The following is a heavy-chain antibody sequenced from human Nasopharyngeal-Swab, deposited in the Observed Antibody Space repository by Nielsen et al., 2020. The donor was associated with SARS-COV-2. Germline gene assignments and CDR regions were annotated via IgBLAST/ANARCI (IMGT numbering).Heavy chain of an antibody. CDR2: ISYDGSNK. Sequence: VRQAPGKGLEWVAVISYDGSNKYYADSVKGRFTISRDNSKNTLYLQMNSLRAEDTAVYYCARDPKWAVAGSVRTYFDYWGQGTLVTVSS. J-gene: IGHJ4*02. V-gene: IGHV3-30-3*01. CDR3: ARDPKWAVAGSVRTYFDY. D-gene: IGHD6-19*01.